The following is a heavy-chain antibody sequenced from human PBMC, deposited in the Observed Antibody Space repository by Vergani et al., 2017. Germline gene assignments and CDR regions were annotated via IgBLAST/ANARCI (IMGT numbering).Heavy chain of an antibody. V-gene: IGHV1-46*03. D-gene: IGHD3-3*01. J-gene: IGHJ4*02. CDR1: GYTFTSYY. Sequence: QVQLVQSGAEVKKPGASVKVSCKASGYTFTSYYMHWVRQAPGQGLEWMGIINPSGGSTSYAQKFHGRVTMTRDTSTSTVYMELSSLRSEDTAVYYCARATYYDFWSGYAPGPYYFDYWGQGTLVTVSS. CDR3: ARATYYDFWSGYAPGPYYFDY. CDR2: INPSGGST.